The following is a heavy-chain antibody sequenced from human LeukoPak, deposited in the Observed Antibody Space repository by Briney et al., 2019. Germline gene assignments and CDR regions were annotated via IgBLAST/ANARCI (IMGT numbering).Heavy chain of an antibody. V-gene: IGHV3-7*01. Sequence: GGSLRLSCAASGFTFSSYWMSWVRQAPGKGLEWVANIKQDGSEKYYVDSVKGRFTISRDNAKNSLYLQMNSLRAEDTAVYYCARGYDYYDSSGTGDYWGQGTLVTVSS. CDR2: IKQDGSEK. CDR3: ARGYDYYDSSGTGDY. D-gene: IGHD3-22*01. J-gene: IGHJ4*02. CDR1: GFTFSSYW.